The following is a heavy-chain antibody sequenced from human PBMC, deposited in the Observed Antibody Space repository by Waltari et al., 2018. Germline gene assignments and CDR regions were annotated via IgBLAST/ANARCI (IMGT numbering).Heavy chain of an antibody. CDR1: GFAFTARG. V-gene: IGHV3-48*02. Sequence: EVQLVESGGGLVQPGGSLRVSCAAAGFAFTARGMNWVRQAPGKGLEWVSDISPSSNTIYYADSVKGRFTISRDNAKNSLYLQMGSLRDEDTAVYYCARVGGPTVDVIYFDYWGQGTLVPVSS. CDR2: ISPSSNTI. CDR3: ARVGGPTVDVIYFDY. J-gene: IGHJ4*02. D-gene: IGHD4-4*01.